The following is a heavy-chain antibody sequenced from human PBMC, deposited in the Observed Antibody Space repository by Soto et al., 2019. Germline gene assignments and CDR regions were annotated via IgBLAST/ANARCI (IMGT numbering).Heavy chain of an antibody. D-gene: IGHD3-3*01. CDR2: IWYDGSNK. Sequence: PGGSLRLSCAASGFTFSSYGMHWVRQAPGKGLEWVAVIWYDGSNKYYAGSVKGRFTISRDNSKNTLYLQMNSLRAEDTAVYDCARGRRFLEWLLSVDYWGQGTLVTVSS. CDR3: ARGRRFLEWLLSVDY. V-gene: IGHV3-33*01. CDR1: GFTFSSYG. J-gene: IGHJ4*02.